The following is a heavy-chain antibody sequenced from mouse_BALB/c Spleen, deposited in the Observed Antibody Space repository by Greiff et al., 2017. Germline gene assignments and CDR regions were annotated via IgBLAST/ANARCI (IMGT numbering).Heavy chain of an antibody. CDR1: GFNIKDTY. CDR3: ARRGPFGY. J-gene: IGHJ2*01. Sequence: EVKLLESGAELVKPGASVKLSCTASGFNIKDTYMHWVKQRPEQGLAWIGRIDPANGNTKYDPKFQGKATITADTSSNTAYLQLSSLTSEDTAVYYCARRGPFGYWGQGTTLTVSS. V-gene: IGHV14-3*02. CDR2: IDPANGNT.